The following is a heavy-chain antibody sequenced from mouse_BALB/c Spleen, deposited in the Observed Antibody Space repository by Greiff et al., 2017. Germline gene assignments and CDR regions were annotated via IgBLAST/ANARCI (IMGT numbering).Heavy chain of an antibody. J-gene: IGHJ2*01. CDR1: GFNIKDTY. D-gene: IGHD2-2*01. V-gene: IGHV14-3*02. Sequence: VQLQQSGAELVKPGASVKLSCTASGFNIKDTYMHWVKQRPEQGLEWIGRIDPANGNTKYDPKFQGKATITADTSSNTAYLQLSSLTSEDTAVYYCAREDGYDGYFDYWGQGTTLTVSS. CDR2: IDPANGNT. CDR3: AREDGYDGYFDY.